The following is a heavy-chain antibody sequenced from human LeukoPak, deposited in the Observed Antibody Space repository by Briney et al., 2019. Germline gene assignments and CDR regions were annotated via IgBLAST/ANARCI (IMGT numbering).Heavy chain of an antibody. J-gene: IGHJ4*02. Sequence: GGSLRLSCAASGFTFSSYSMNWVRQAPGKGLEWVSYISSSSSTIYYTDSVKGRFTISRDNAKNSLYLQMNSLRAEDTAVYYCARDPRYCSGGSCYKLFDYWGQGTLVTVSS. D-gene: IGHD2-15*01. CDR1: GFTFSSYS. CDR2: ISSSSSTI. CDR3: ARDPRYCSGGSCYKLFDY. V-gene: IGHV3-48*04.